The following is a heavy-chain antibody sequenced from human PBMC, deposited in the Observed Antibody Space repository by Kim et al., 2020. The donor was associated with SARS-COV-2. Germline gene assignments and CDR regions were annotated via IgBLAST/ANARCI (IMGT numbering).Heavy chain of an antibody. Sequence: SETLSLTCTVSGGSISSSSYYWGWIRQPPGKGLEWIGSIYYSGSTYYNPSLKSRVTISVDTSKNQFSLKLSSVTAADTAVYYCAGGMDDILTAYGFDIWGQGTMVTVYS. J-gene: IGHJ3*02. D-gene: IGHD3-9*01. CDR2: IYYSGST. CDR1: GGSISSSSYY. V-gene: IGHV4-39*01. CDR3: AGGMDDILTAYGFDI.